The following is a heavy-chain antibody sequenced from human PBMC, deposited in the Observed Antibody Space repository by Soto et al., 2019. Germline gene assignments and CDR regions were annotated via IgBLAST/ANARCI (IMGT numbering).Heavy chain of an antibody. CDR2: IYYSGST. D-gene: IGHD2-2*01. CDR1: GVSISTADYY. Sequence: PSETLSLTCAVTGVSISTADYYWSWIRHHPGKGLEWIGSIYYSGSTYYNPSLRSRVTISVDTSKNQFSLKLSSVTAADTAVYYCASDSLIKLVPAAMGSGNWFDPWGQGTLVNVSS. CDR3: ASDSLIKLVPAAMGSGNWFDP. V-gene: IGHV4-39*01. J-gene: IGHJ5*02.